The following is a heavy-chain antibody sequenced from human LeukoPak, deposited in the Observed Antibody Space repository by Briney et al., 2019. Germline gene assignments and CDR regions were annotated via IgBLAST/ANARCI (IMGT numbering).Heavy chain of an antibody. J-gene: IGHJ4*02. CDR3: ATVGRGGTTVEY. D-gene: IGHD1-7*01. CDR2: IFYSGFT. CDR1: GGSLSSGGYD. V-gene: IGHV4-31*03. Sequence: SETLSLTCTVSGGSLSSGGYDWSWIRQLPGKGLEWIGYIFYSGFTYYNPSLKSRITISVDTSKNQFSLSLSSVTAADTAVYYCATVGRGGTTVEYWGQGTLVTVSS.